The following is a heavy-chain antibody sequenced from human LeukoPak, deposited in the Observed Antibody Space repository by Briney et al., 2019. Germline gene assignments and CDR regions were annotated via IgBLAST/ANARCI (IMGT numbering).Heavy chain of an antibody. D-gene: IGHD6-6*01. CDR1: GGSISSYY. V-gene: IGHV4-59*01. CDR3: ARAPASIAAVDY. J-gene: IGHJ4*02. CDR2: IYYSGST. Sequence: SETLSLTCTVSGGSISSYYWSWIRQPPGKGLEWIGYIYYSGSTNYNPSLKSRVTISVDTSKNQFSLKLSSVTAADTAVYYCARAPASIAAVDYWGQGTLVTVSS.